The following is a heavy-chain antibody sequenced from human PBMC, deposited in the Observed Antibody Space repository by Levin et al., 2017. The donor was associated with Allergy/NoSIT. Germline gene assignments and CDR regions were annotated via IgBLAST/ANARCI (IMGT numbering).Heavy chain of an antibody. CDR3: ARGSSRRPYWDSSSWYGLFDY. J-gene: IGHJ4*02. CDR2: INHSGST. V-gene: IGHV4-34*01. Sequence: SETLSLTCAVYGGSFSGYYWSWIRQPPGKGLEWIGEINHSGSTNYNPSLKSRVTISVDTSKNQFSLKLSSVTAADTAVYYCARGSSRRPYWDSSSWYGLFDYWGQGTLVTVSS. CDR1: GGSFSGYY. D-gene: IGHD6-13*01.